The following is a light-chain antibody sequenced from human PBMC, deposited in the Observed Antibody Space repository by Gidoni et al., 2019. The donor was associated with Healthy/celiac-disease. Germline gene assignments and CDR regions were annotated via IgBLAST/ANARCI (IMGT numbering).Light chain of an antibody. CDR3: QQPET. V-gene: IGKV3-20*01. Sequence: ELVLTQSPGTLSLSPGERATLSCRASQSVSSSYLAWYQQKPGQAPRLLIYGASSRATGIPDRFSGSGSGTDFTLTISRLEPEDFAVYYCQQPETFGQGTKVEIK. J-gene: IGKJ1*01. CDR2: GAS. CDR1: QSVSSSY.